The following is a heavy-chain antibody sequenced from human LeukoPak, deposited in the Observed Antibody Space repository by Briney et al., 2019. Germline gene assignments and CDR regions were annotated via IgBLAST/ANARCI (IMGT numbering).Heavy chain of an antibody. CDR1: GGSISSYY. V-gene: IGHV4-59*12. J-gene: IGHJ4*02. CDR3: ARSSSRYYYYFDY. CDR2: IYYIGST. Sequence: KSSETLSLTCTVSGGSISSYYWSWIRQPPGKGLEWIGYIYYIGSTYYNPSLKSRVTISVDTSKNQFSLKLSSVTAADTAMYYCARSSSRYYYYFDYWGQGTLVTVSS. D-gene: IGHD3-22*01.